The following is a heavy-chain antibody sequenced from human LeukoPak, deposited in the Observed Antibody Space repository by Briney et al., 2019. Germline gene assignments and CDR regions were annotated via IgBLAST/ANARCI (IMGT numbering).Heavy chain of an antibody. CDR2: ISADGGST. CDR3: AKESGKFDY. V-gene: IGHV3-43*02. CDR1: GLNFDDSA. Sequence: GGSLRLSCIASGLNFDDSAMHWVRQAPGKGLEWVSLISADGGSTFSADSVKGRFSISRDNSKNSLYLQMNSLRSEDTAMYYCAKESGKFDYWGQGTLVAVSS. J-gene: IGHJ4*02.